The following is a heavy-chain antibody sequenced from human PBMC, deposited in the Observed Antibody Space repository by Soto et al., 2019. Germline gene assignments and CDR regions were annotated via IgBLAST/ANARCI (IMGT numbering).Heavy chain of an antibody. D-gene: IGHD3-22*01. J-gene: IGHJ3*02. Sequence: KSGGSLRLSCAASGFPFTKAWMTWVRQAPGKGLEWVGRIRSKTSSETREYAAPVKGRFTISRDDSKNMLYLEMNSLKIEDTGVYYCTTDGFTGIVGIWGQGTMVTVSS. CDR3: TTDGFTGIVGI. CDR1: GFPFTKAW. CDR2: IRSKTSSETR. V-gene: IGHV3-15*01.